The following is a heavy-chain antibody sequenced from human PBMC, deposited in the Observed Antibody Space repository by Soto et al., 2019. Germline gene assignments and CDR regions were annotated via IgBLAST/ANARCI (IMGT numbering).Heavy chain of an antibody. CDR1: GFTFSDSA. J-gene: IGHJ4*02. V-gene: IGHV3-73*01. CDR3: TSRRDWTAVDPLDY. CDR2: IRNKTNNYAT. Sequence: PGGSLRLSCAASGFTFSDSAMHWVRQASGKGLEWIGRIRNKTNNYATTFIASVRGRFTISRDDSKNTVYLQMNRLRIDDTAVYYCTSRRDWTAVDPLDYWGLGTLVTVSS. D-gene: IGHD5-18*01.